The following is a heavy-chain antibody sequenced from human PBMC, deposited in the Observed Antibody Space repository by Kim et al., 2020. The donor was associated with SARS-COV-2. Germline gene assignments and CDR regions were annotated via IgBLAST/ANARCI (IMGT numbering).Heavy chain of an antibody. V-gene: IGHV3-20*03. Sequence: VKGRFTISRDKAKNSLYLQRNSLRAEDTALYYCARIWCGESWQLPDAFDIWGQGTMVTVSS. D-gene: IGHD3-10*01. J-gene: IGHJ3*02. CDR3: ARIWCGESWQLPDAFDI.